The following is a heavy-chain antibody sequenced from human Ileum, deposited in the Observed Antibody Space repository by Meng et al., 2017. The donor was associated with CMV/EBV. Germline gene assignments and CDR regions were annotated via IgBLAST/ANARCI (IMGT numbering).Heavy chain of an antibody. V-gene: IGHV3-23*01. D-gene: IGHD6-19*01. CDR1: FTFGTYI. CDR3: AKGLSSSGWSFERGADY. J-gene: IGHJ4*02. Sequence: FTFGTYIMTWVRQAPGKGLGWVSAISGNGVDRYYADSVKGRFAISRDNFKNTVYLQLNNLRDDDTAVYYCAKGLSSSGWSFERGADYWGQGTLVTVSS. CDR2: ISGNGVDR.